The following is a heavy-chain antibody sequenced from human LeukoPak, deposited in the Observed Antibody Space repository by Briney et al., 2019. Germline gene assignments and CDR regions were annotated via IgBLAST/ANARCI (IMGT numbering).Heavy chain of an antibody. D-gene: IGHD3-9*01. CDR2: ISSSSSYI. J-gene: IGHJ4*02. Sequence: SGGSLRLSCAASGFTFSSYSMNWVRQAPGKGLEWVSSISSSSSYIYYADSVKGRFTISRDNAKNSLYLQMNSPRAEDTAVYYCARVRYDILTGAFDYWGQGTLVTVSS. CDR3: ARVRYDILTGAFDY. CDR1: GFTFSSYS. V-gene: IGHV3-21*01.